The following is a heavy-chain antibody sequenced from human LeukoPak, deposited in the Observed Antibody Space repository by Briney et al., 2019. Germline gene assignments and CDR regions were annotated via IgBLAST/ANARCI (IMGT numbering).Heavy chain of an antibody. CDR1: GGSISSYY. CDR2: IYYSGST. V-gene: IGHV4-59*01. J-gene: IGHJ4*02. Sequence: PSETLSLTCTVSGGSISSYYWSWIRQPPGKGLEWIGYIYYSGSTNYNPSLKSRVTISVDTSKNQFSLKLSSVTAADTAVYYCARGGGNSWSPRLYYFDYWGQGTLVTVSS. D-gene: IGHD6-13*01. CDR3: ARGGGNSWSPRLYYFDY.